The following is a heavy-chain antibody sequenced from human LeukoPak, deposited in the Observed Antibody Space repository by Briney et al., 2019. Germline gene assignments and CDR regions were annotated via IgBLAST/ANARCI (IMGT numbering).Heavy chain of an antibody. Sequence: GGSLRLSCAASGFTFSGSALHWVRQASGKGLEWVGRIRSTANGYATAYAASVKGRFTISRDDSKNTAYLQMDSLKTEDTAVYYCTGNYYGSGSYADFDYWGQETLVTVSS. CDR3: TGNYYGSGSYADFDY. V-gene: IGHV3-73*01. D-gene: IGHD3-10*01. J-gene: IGHJ4*02. CDR2: IRSTANGYAT. CDR1: GFTFSGSA.